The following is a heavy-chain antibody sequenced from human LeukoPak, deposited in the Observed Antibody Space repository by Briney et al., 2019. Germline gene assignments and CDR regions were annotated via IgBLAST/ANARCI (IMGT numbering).Heavy chain of an antibody. CDR2: ISGSSSYI. CDR1: GFTFSSYS. J-gene: IGHJ6*03. CDR3: ARDAPFNYYYYMDV. Sequence: GGSLRLSCAASGFTFSSYSMNWVRQAPGKGLEWVSSISGSSSYIYYADSVKGRFTISRDNAKNSLYLQMNSLRAEDTAVYYCARDAPFNYYYYMDVWGKGTTVTISS. V-gene: IGHV3-21*01. D-gene: IGHD3-16*01.